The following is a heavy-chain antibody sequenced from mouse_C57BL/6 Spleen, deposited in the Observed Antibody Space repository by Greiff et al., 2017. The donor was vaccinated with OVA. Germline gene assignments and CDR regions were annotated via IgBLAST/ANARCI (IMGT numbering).Heavy chain of an antibody. D-gene: IGHD1-1*01. V-gene: IGHV1-55*01. CDR1: GYTFTSYW. CDR2: IYPGSGST. Sequence: VQLQQPGAELVKPGASVKMSCKASGYTFTSYWITWVKQRPGQGLEWIGDIYPGSGSTNYNEKFKSKATLTVDTSSSTAYMQLSSLTSEDSAVYYCARWGYYYGSSQYYFDYWGQGTTLTVSS. J-gene: IGHJ2*01. CDR3: ARWGYYYGSSQYYFDY.